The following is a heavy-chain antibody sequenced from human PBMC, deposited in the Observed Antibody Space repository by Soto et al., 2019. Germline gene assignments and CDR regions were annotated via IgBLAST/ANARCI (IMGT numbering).Heavy chain of an antibody. Sequence: GGSLRLSCAASGFTFNTYWMSWVRQAPGKGLEWVANIKQDGSEKYYVDSVKGRFTVSRDNAKNSLYLQMNSLRAEDTAVYYCAREEWFFDYWGQGALVTSPQ. V-gene: IGHV3-7*04. J-gene: IGHJ4*02. CDR1: GFTFNTYW. CDR2: IKQDGSEK. D-gene: IGHD3-3*01. CDR3: AREEWFFDY.